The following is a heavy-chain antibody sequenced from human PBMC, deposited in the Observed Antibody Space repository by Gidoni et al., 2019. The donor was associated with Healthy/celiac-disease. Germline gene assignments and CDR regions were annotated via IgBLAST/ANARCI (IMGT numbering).Heavy chain of an antibody. CDR3: AKDHGSGWQRDVDY. J-gene: IGHJ4*02. CDR2: ISYDGSNK. D-gene: IGHD6-19*01. Sequence: QVQLVESGGGVVQPGRSLRLSCAAAGFPFSGYGMHWVRQAPGKGLEWVAVISYDGSNKYYEASVKGRFTISRDNSKNTLYLQMNSLRAEDTAVYYCAKDHGSGWQRDVDYWGQGTLVTVSS. CDR1: GFPFSGYG. V-gene: IGHV3-30*18.